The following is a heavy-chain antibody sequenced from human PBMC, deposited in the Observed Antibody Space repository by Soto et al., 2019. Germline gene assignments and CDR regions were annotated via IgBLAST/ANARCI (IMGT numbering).Heavy chain of an antibody. CDR2: IWYDGSNK. V-gene: IGHV3-33*01. CDR1: GFTFSSYG. J-gene: IGHJ6*02. Sequence: QVQLVESGGGVVQPGRSLRLSCAASGFTFSSYGMHWVRQAPGKGLEWVAVIWYDGSNKYYADSVKGRFTISRDNSKNTLYLQMNSLRAEDTAVYYCARAVGPFVVVQSYGMDVWGQGTTVTVSS. D-gene: IGHD2-2*01. CDR3: ARAVGPFVVVQSYGMDV.